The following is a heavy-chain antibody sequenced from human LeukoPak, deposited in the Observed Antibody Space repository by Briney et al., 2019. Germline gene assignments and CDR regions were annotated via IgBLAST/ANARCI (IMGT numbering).Heavy chain of an antibody. CDR3: ARDNWNYGVLGY. J-gene: IGHJ4*02. Sequence: SETLSPTCTVSGGSISIYYWSWIRQPPGKGLEWIGYIYSSGSTNYNPSLKSRVTISVDTSKNQFSLKLSSVTAADTAVYYCARDNWNYGVLGYWGQGTLVTVSS. D-gene: IGHD1-7*01. CDR2: IYSSGST. V-gene: IGHV4-59*12. CDR1: GGSISIYY.